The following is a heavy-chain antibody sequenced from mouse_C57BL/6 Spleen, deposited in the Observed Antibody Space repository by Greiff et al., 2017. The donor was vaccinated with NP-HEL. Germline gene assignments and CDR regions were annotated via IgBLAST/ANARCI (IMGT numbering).Heavy chain of an antibody. D-gene: IGHD1-1*01. CDR1: GFSLTSYG. V-gene: IGHV2-6-1*01. CDR3: ARQSIYYYGSSHAMDY. J-gene: IGHJ4*01. CDR2: IWSDGST. Sequence: VHLVESGPGLVAPSQSLSITCTVSGFSLTSYGVHWVRQPPGKGLEWLVVIWSDGSTTYNSALKSRLSISKDNSKSQVFLKMNSLQTDDTAMYYCARQSIYYYGSSHAMDYWGQGTSVTVSS.